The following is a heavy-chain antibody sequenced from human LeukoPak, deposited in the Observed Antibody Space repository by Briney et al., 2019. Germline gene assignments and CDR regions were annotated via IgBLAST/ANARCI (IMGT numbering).Heavy chain of an antibody. D-gene: IGHD6-13*01. CDR3: AKDSSSWYETYAFDI. CDR1: GFTFSSYA. CDR2: ISGSGGST. V-gene: IGHV3-23*01. Sequence: GGSLRLSCAASGFTFSSYAMSWVRQAPGKGLEWVSAISGSGGSTYCADSVKGRFTISRDNSKNTLYLQMNSLRAEDTAVYYCAKDSSSWYETYAFDIWGQGTMVTVSS. J-gene: IGHJ3*02.